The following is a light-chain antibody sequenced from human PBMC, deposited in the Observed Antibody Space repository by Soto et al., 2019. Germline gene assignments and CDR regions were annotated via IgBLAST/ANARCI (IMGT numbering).Light chain of an antibody. J-gene: IGKJ1*01. Sequence: EIVLTQSPATLSLSPGERATLSCRASQSVSSYLAWYQQKPGQAPRLLIYDASNRATGIPARFSGSGSGTDFTLTISSLQSEDFAVYYCQQYNNWPLWTFGQGTKVDI. CDR1: QSVSSY. CDR2: DAS. V-gene: IGKV3-11*01. CDR3: QQYNNWPLWT.